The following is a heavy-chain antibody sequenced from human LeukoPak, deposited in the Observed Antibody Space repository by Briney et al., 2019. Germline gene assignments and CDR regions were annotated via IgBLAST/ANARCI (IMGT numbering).Heavy chain of an antibody. Sequence: GASVKVSCKASVYTFTSYGISWVRQAPGQGLEWMGWISAYNGNTNYAQKLQGRVTMTTDTSTSTAYMELRSLRSDDTAVYYCARGPTTVTTTDFDYWGQGTLVTVSS. J-gene: IGHJ4*02. CDR1: VYTFTSYG. V-gene: IGHV1-18*01. CDR3: ARGPTTVTTTDFDY. CDR2: ISAYNGNT. D-gene: IGHD4-17*01.